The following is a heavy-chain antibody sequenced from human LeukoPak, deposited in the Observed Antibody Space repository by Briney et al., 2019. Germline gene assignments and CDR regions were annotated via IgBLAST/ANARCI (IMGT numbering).Heavy chain of an antibody. CDR2: INRSGDST. V-gene: IGHV3-23*01. J-gene: IGHJ4*02. CDR1: GFILGNYA. CDR3: VKDDNSGWFPPLDF. D-gene: IGHD6-19*01. Sequence: GGSLRLSCVASGFILGNYAMSWVRQAPGKGLEWVSGINRSGDSTSYADSVKGRFTISRDNSKNTLYLQMNSLRAEDTAVYYCVKDDNSGWFPPLDFWGQGTLVTVSS.